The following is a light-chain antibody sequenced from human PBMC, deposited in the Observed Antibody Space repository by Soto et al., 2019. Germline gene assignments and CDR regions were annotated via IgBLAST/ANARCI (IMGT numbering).Light chain of an antibody. CDR2: LGS. J-gene: IGKJ2*01. CDR3: IQGLQTFYT. V-gene: IGKV2-28*01. CDR1: QSLLHSNGYNY. Sequence: DIVMTQSPLSQPVTPGEPASISCRSSQSLLHSNGYNYLDWYLQKPGQSPQLLIYLGSYRASGVPDRFSGSGSGTDFTLNISRVEAEDVGVYYCIQGLQTFYTFGQGTKLVIK.